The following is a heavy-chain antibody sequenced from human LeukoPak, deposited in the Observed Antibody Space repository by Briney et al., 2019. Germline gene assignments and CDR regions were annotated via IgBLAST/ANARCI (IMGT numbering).Heavy chain of an antibody. CDR1: GFTFPDYG. J-gene: IGHJ4*02. Sequence: PGGSLRLSCAASGFTFPDYGMSWVRQAPGMGLEWVSGINWNGGSTGYADSVKGRFTISRDNAKNSLYLQMNSLRAEDTALYYCARGLYYYDSSGYYYLGYWGQGTLVTVSS. D-gene: IGHD3-22*01. CDR2: INWNGGST. CDR3: ARGLYYYDSSGYYYLGY. V-gene: IGHV3-20*04.